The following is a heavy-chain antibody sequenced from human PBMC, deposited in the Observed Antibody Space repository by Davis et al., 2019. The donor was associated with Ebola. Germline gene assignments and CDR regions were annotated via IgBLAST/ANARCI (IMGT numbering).Heavy chain of an antibody. J-gene: IGHJ5*02. CDR2: IYYSGST. V-gene: IGHV4-39*07. CDR1: GGSISSSSYY. D-gene: IGHD3-10*01. CDR3: ARGRVLLWFRELFWSDP. Sequence: SETLSLTCTVSGGSISSSSYYWGWIRQPPGKGLEWIGSIYYSGSTYYNPSLKRRVTISVDTSKNQFSLKLSSVTAADTAVYYCARGRVLLWFRELFWSDPWGQGTLVTVSS.